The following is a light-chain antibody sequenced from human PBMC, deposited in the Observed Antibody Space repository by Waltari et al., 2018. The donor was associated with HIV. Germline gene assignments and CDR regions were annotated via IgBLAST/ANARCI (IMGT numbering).Light chain of an antibody. Sequence: SYVMTQSPSVSVAPGQTARITRGGYNIGSKIVHWHQQKPGQAPVLVVYDGSVRPSGIPERFSGSDSGNTATLTISRVEAGDEAGYYCQVWETIGDHRVFGGGTTLTVL. V-gene: IGLV3-21*02. J-gene: IGLJ3*02. CDR2: DGS. CDR3: QVWETIGDHRV. CDR1: NIGSKI.